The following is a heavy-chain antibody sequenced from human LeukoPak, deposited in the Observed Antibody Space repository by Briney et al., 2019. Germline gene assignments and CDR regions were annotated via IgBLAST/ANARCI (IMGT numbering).Heavy chain of an antibody. CDR1: GFTFSIYA. Sequence: GGSLRLSCAASGFTFSIYAMSWVRQAPGKGLAWVSGLNEDGGYTYYADSVKGRFTISRDNSENTLYLQMSSLGAEDTAIYYCVGDFSCSGGSCPLFDSWGQGTLVSVSS. D-gene: IGHD2-15*01. J-gene: IGHJ4*02. CDR3: VGDFSCSGGSCPLFDS. CDR2: LNEDGGYT. V-gene: IGHV3-23*01.